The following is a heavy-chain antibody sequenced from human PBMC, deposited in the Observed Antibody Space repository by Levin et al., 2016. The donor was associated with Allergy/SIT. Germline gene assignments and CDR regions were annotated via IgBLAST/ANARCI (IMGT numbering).Heavy chain of an antibody. V-gene: IGHV1-2*02. J-gene: IGHJ6*02. Sequence: ASVKVSCKASGYTLTGYYMHWVRQAPGQGFEWLGWINPNSGDTNYAQKFQGRVTITRDTSTTTAYMELSSLRSEDTAVYYCARDYGDYEGDGMDVWGQGTTVTVSS. CDR2: INPNSGDT. CDR1: GYTLTGYY. D-gene: IGHD4-17*01. CDR3: ARDYGDYEGDGMDV.